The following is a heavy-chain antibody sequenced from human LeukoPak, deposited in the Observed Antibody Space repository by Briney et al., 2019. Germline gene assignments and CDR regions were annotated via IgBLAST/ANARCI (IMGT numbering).Heavy chain of an antibody. CDR1: GFTLSSYS. D-gene: IGHD2-2*01. V-gene: IGHV3-30*03. J-gene: IGHJ4*02. Sequence: GGSLRLSCAASGFTLSSYSMNWVRQAPGKGLEWVAYISYEGSTKNYADSVRGRFTISRDNSKNTLYLQINNLKTEDTAVYYCARKQYDADEVLPAAKFSRGLSNFDQWGQGTLVTVSS. CDR2: ISYEGSTK. CDR3: ARKQYDADEVLPAAKFSRGLSNFDQ.